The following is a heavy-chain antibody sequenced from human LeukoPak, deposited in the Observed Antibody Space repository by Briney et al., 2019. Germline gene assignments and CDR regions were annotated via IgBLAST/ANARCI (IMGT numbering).Heavy chain of an antibody. CDR2: IKYDGTHK. D-gene: IGHD3-22*01. CDR3: ASSHDSSGND. J-gene: IGHJ4*02. Sequence: GGSLRLSCVASGFSFSSYWMAGVGQAPGRGLEWVANIKYDGTHKFYADSVKGRFTISRDNAKNSLFLEMNSLRADDTAVYFCASSHDSSGNDWGQGTLVAVSS. V-gene: IGHV3-7*01. CDR1: GFSFSSYW.